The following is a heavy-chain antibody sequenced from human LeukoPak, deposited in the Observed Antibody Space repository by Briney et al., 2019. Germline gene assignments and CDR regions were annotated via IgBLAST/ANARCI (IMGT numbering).Heavy chain of an antibody. CDR2: ISGSGGST. J-gene: IGHJ6*03. Sequence: PGGSLRLSCAASGFTFSSYAMSWVRQAPGKGLEWVSAISGSGGSTYYADSVKGRFTISRDNSKNTLYLQMNSLRAEDTAVYYCAKDSYSSSWMYYYYMDVWGKGTTVTVSS. V-gene: IGHV3-23*01. D-gene: IGHD6-13*01. CDR1: GFTFSSYA. CDR3: AKDSYSSSWMYYYYMDV.